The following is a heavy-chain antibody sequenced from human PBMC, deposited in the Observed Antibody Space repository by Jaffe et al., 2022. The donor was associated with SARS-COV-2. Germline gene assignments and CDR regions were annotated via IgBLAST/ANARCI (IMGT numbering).Heavy chain of an antibody. D-gene: IGHD3-16*02. V-gene: IGHV4-34*02. CDR2: INESGDT. CDR3: ARVFGGRYRYEGH. CDR1: GGSFSGYY. J-gene: IGHJ4*02. Sequence: QVRLQQWGAGLLKPSETLAVSCAVYGGSFSGYYWSWIRQPPGKGLEWIGEINESGDTNYNPSLKSRTTILVDTSKNQFSLRLRSVTAADTAVYYCARVFGGRYRYEGHWGQGTRVTVSS.